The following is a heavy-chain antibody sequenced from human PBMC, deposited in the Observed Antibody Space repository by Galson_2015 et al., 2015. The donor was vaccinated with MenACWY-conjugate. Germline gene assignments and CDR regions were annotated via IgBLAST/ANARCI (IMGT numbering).Heavy chain of an antibody. CDR2: ISSDSSST. J-gene: IGHJ5*02. V-gene: IGHV3-11*06. D-gene: IGHD4-23*01. Sequence: SLRLSCAASGFTFSHYCMSWIRQAPGKGLEWVSYISSDSSSTNYADSVKGRFTISRDNAKKLLYLQMNSLRAEDAAFYYCARDSKHYGGNSGEFDPWGQGTLVTVSS. CDR3: ARDSKHYGGNSGEFDP. CDR1: GFTFSHYC.